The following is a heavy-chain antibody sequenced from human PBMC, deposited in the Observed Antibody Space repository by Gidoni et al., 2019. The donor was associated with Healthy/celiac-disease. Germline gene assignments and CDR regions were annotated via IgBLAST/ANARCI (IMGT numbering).Heavy chain of an antibody. V-gene: IGHV3-30*03. CDR3: ARDLDYDPYYYYGMDV. J-gene: IGHJ6*02. CDR1: GFTFSSYG. D-gene: IGHD4-17*01. Sequence: QVQLVESGGGVVQPGRSLRLSCEASGFTFSSYGMHWVRQAPGKGLEWVAVISYDGSNKYYADSVKGRFTISRDNSKNTLYLQMNSLRAEDTAVYYCARDLDYDPYYYYGMDVWGQGTTVTVSS. CDR2: ISYDGSNK.